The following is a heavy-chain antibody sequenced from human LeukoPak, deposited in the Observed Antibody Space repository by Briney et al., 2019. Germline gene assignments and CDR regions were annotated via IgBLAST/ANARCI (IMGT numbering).Heavy chain of an antibody. V-gene: IGHV3-11*05. CDR1: GFTFSDFD. CDR3: ARVASTYRGFDY. Sequence: AGSLRLSCAASGFTFSDFDMTWIRQAPGRGLEWVSDIRVSGRRHTNYAAPVRGRFTMSRDNAKKSLYLQLNTLRVEDTGIYFCARVASTYRGFDYWGQGILVTVS. CDR2: IRVSGRRHT. D-gene: IGHD3-10*01. J-gene: IGHJ4*02.